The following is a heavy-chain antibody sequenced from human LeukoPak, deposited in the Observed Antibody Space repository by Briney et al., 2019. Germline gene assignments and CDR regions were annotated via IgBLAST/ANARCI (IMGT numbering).Heavy chain of an antibody. V-gene: IGHV4-4*02. J-gene: IGHJ5*02. CDR3: AREAAGQWFDP. CDR1: GGSISSSNW. Sequence: SGTLSLTCAASGGSISSSNWWTWVRQPPGKGLEWIGKIYHSGGTNYNPSLKSRVTISVDKSKNQFSLNLSSVTAADTAVYYCAREAAGQWFDPWGQGTLVTVSS. CDR2: IYHSGGT. D-gene: IGHD6-25*01.